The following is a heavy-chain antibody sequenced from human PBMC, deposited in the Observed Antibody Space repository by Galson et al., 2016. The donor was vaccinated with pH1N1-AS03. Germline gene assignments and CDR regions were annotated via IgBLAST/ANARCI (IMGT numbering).Heavy chain of an antibody. Sequence: SVKVSCKASGYTFTTYDINWVRQAPGQGLEWMGWMNPNTGNTGSAENFQGRLIMTRNNSISTAYMELSSLRSGDTAVYYCARVRYSYDGTGYSDAFDIWGQGTMVTVSS. CDR2: MNPNTGNT. V-gene: IGHV1-8*01. J-gene: IGHJ3*02. D-gene: IGHD3-22*01. CDR1: GYTFTTYD. CDR3: ARVRYSYDGTGYSDAFDI.